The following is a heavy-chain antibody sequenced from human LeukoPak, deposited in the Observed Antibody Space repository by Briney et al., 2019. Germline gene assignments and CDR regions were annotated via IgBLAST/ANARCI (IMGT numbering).Heavy chain of an antibody. CDR2: ISWNGGST. D-gene: IGHD5-24*01. J-gene: IGHJ4*02. CDR3: ARARRDGYNYLFDY. CDR1: GFTLDDYA. Sequence: GGSLRLSCAASGFTLDDYAMHWVRQAPGKGLEWVSGISWNGGSTGYAESVKGRFTVSRDNAKNSLYLQMNSLRAEDTALYHGARARRDGYNYLFDYWGQGTLVTVSS. V-gene: IGHV3-20*01.